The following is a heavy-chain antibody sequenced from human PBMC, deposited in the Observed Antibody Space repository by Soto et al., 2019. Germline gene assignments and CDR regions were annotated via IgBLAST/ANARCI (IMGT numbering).Heavy chain of an antibody. Sequence: QVQLVQSGAEVKKPGSSVKVSCKASGGTFSSYAISWVRQAPGQGLEWMGGIIPIFGTANYAQKFQGRVTITADESTXXAXXALSSLRSEDTAVYYCGAGGCSGGSCYSFYYGMDVWGQGTKVTVSS. V-gene: IGHV1-69*12. J-gene: IGHJ6*02. CDR1: GGTFSSYA. D-gene: IGHD2-15*01. CDR3: GAGGCSGGSCYSFYYGMDV. CDR2: IIPIFGTA.